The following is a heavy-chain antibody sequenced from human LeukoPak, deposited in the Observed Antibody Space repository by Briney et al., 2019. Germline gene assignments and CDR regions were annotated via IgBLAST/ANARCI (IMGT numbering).Heavy chain of an antibody. CDR1: GFTFSSYA. J-gene: IGHJ4*02. D-gene: IGHD2-21*02. CDR2: ISYDGSNK. CDR3: ARGVVVTAIPIFDY. V-gene: IGHV3-30*04. Sequence: GGSLRLSCAASGFTFSSYAMHWVRQAPGKGLEWVAVISYDGSNKYYADSVKGRFTISRDNSKNTLYLQMNSLRAEDTAVYYCARGVVVTAIPIFDYWGQGTLVTVSS.